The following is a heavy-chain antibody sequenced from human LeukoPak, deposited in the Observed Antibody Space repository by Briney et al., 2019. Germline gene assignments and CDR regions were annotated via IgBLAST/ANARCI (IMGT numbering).Heavy chain of an antibody. CDR3: ARDEVGYFDY. CDR2: IKQDGSEK. CDR1: GFTFSRSW. Sequence: GGSLRLSCAASGFTFSRSWMTWVRQAPGKGLECVANIKQDGSEKHYVDSVKGGFTISRDNGKNSLYLQMNSLRAEDTAVYYCARDEVGYFDYWGKGTLVTVSS. V-gene: IGHV3-7*01. J-gene: IGHJ4*02.